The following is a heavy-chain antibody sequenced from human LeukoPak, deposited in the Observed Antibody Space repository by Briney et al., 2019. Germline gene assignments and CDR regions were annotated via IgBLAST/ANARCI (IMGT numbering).Heavy chain of an antibody. Sequence: GGSLRLSCAASGITFSSYGMHWVRQAPGKGLEWVAFIRYDGSNKYYADSVKGRFTISRDNSKNTLYLQMNSLRAEDTAVYYCAKDQIFLTEYYYDSSGYLRNSIPFDYWGQGTLVTVSS. CDR2: IRYDGSNK. CDR1: GITFSSYG. V-gene: IGHV3-30*02. D-gene: IGHD3-22*01. CDR3: AKDQIFLTEYYYDSSGYLRNSIPFDY. J-gene: IGHJ4*02.